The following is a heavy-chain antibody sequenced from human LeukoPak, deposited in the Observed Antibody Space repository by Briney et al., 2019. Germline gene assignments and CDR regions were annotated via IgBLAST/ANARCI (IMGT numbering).Heavy chain of an antibody. CDR2: INPSDGTT. J-gene: IGHJ4*02. Sequence: ASVKVSCKASGYTFTSYFMHWVRQAPGQGLEWMGIINPSDGTTSYAQRFQGRVTVTRDTSTSTVYMELSSLRSEDTAVYYCARGSYYDFWSGYYTPFDYWGQGTLVTVSS. CDR1: GYTFTSYF. CDR3: ARGSYYDFWSGYYTPFDY. V-gene: IGHV1-46*01. D-gene: IGHD3-3*01.